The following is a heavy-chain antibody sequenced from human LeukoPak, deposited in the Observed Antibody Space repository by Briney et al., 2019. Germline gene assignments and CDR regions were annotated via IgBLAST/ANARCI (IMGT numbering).Heavy chain of an antibody. CDR3: ARRSGWYAPGL. V-gene: IGHV4-34*01. Sequence: SETLSLTCTVSDDSITMYYWSWIRQPPGKRLEWIGEINHSGSTNYNPSLKSRVTISVDTSKNQFSLKLSSVTAADTAVFYCARRSGWYAPGLWGQGTLVTVSS. D-gene: IGHD6-19*01. CDR2: INHSGST. CDR1: DDSITMYY. J-gene: IGHJ4*02.